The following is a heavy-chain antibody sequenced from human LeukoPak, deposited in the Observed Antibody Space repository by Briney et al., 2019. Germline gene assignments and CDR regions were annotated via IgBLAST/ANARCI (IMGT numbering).Heavy chain of an antibody. CDR2: INPNSGGT. Sequence: ASVKVSCKASGYTFTGCYMHWVRQAPGQGLEWMGWINPNSGGTNYAQKFQGRVTMTRDTSISTVYMELSRLRSDDTAVYYCARGPYCSGGRCYPMSAFDLWGQGTMVTVPS. D-gene: IGHD2-15*01. CDR3: ARGPYCSGGRCYPMSAFDL. V-gene: IGHV1-2*02. J-gene: IGHJ3*01. CDR1: GYTFTGCY.